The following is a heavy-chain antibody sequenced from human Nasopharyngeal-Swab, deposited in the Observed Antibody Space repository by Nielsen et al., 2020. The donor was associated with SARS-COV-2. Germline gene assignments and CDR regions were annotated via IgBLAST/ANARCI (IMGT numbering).Heavy chain of an antibody. CDR3: ARGGAGVVTSPVLGLGPYYSYYYMDV. V-gene: IGHV4-34*01. Sequence: RQAPGKGLEWIGEVSQGGGTNYNPSLKNRVTILVATSKNQFSLKLSSVTAAETAVYYCARGGAGVVTSPVLGLGPYYSYYYMDVWGKGTTVTVSS. D-gene: IGHD2/OR15-2a*01. J-gene: IGHJ6*03. CDR2: VSQGGGT.